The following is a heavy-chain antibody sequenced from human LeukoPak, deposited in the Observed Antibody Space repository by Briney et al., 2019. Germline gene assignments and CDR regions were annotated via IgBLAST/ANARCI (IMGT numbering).Heavy chain of an antibody. J-gene: IGHJ6*02. Sequence: ASVEVSCKASGYTFTDYYLHWVRQAPGQGLEWMGCINPNSGDTDFAQKFQGRVTMTRATSISTAYMELSRLRSDDMAVYYCARGWIGNDFYYGINVWGQGTTVTVSS. V-gene: IGHV1-2*02. CDR3: ARGWIGNDFYYGINV. D-gene: IGHD2-2*03. CDR2: INPNSGDT. CDR1: GYTFTDYY.